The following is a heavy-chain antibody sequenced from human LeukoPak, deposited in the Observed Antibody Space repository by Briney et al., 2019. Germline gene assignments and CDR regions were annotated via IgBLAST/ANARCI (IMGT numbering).Heavy chain of an antibody. Sequence: SETLSLTCAVSRASISSYFWSWIRQPAGKGLEWIGRIYTSGSTIYNPSLKSRVTMSVDTSKNQFSLTLNSVTAADTAVYYCAKDPSYISGDFDYWGQGILVTVSS. J-gene: IGHJ4*02. D-gene: IGHD6-19*01. V-gene: IGHV4-4*07. CDR2: IYTSGST. CDR3: AKDPSYISGDFDY. CDR1: RASISSYF.